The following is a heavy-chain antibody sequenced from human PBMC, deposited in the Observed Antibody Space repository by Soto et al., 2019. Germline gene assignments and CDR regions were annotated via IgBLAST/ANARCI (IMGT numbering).Heavy chain of an antibody. J-gene: IGHJ4*02. D-gene: IGHD3-16*02. Sequence: SETLSLTCAVYGGSFSGYYWSWIRQPPGKGLEWIGEINHSGSTNYNPSLKSRVTISVDTSKNQFSLKLSSVTAADTAVYYCARVKRGYDYVWGSYRDLSFDYWGQGTLVTV. CDR3: ARVKRGYDYVWGSYRDLSFDY. V-gene: IGHV4-34*01. CDR1: GGSFSGYY. CDR2: INHSGST.